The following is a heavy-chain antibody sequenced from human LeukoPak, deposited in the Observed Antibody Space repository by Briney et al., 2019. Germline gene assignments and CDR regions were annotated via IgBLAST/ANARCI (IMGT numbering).Heavy chain of an antibody. CDR3: ARGQGLRKQRLVFFDY. CDR2: MNPNSGNT. D-gene: IGHD6-13*01. CDR1: GYTFTGYY. J-gene: IGHJ4*02. V-gene: IGHV1-8*03. Sequence: GASVKVSCKASGYTFTGYYMHWVRQATGQGLEWMGWMNPNSGNTGYAQKFQGRVTITRNTSISTAYMELSSLRSEDTAVYYCARGQGLRKQRLVFFDYWGQGTLVTVSS.